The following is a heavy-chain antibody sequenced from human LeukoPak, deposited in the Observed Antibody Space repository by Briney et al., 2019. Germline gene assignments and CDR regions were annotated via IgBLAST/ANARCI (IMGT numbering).Heavy chain of an antibody. CDR2: IYYNGST. Sequence: SETLSLTCSVSGGSIRSYYWSWIRQPPGKGLEWIGYIYYNGSTNYNPSLKSRVTISVDTSKNQFSLKLSSVTAADTAVYYCARDGRRDGYNSRIFDYWGQGTLVTVSS. V-gene: IGHV4-59*01. CDR1: GGSIRSYY. D-gene: IGHD5-24*01. CDR3: ARDGRRDGYNSRIFDY. J-gene: IGHJ4*02.